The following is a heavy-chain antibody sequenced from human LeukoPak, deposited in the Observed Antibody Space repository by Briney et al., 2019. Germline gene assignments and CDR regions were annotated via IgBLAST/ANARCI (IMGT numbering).Heavy chain of an antibody. J-gene: IGHJ5*02. CDR2: IYYSGST. D-gene: IGHD3-10*01. V-gene: IGHV4-59*11. CDR3: ARRLLWFGGAGWFDP. CDR1: GGSISSHY. Sequence: LETLSLTCTVSGGSISSHYWSWIRQPPGKGLEWIGYIYYSGSTNYNPSLKSRVTISVDTSKNQFSLKLSSVTAADTAVYYCARRLLWFGGAGWFDPWGQGTLVTVSS.